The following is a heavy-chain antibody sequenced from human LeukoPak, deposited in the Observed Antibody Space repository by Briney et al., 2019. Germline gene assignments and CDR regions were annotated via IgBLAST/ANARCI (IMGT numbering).Heavy chain of an antibody. CDR2: INHSGST. D-gene: IGHD3-9*01. J-gene: IGHJ3*02. CDR3: ARVDILTGYYTLDAFDI. V-gene: IGHV4-34*01. Sequence: SETLSLTCAVYGGSFSGYYWSWIRQPPGKGLEWIGEINHSGSTNYNPSLKSRVTISVDTSKNQFSLKLSSVTAADTAVYYCARVDILTGYYTLDAFDIWGQGTMVTVSS. CDR1: GGSFSGYY.